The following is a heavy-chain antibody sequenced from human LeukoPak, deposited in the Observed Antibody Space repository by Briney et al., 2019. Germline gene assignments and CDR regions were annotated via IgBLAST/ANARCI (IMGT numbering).Heavy chain of an antibody. V-gene: IGHV4-4*07. Sequence: PSETLSLTCTVSGGSISSYYWSWIRQPAGKGLEWIGRIYTSGSTNYNPSLKSRVTMSVDTSKNQFSLKLSSVTAADTAVYYCALGIFDSSGYSDAFDIWGQGTMVTVSS. CDR3: ALGIFDSSGYSDAFDI. CDR1: GGSISSYY. CDR2: IYTSGST. D-gene: IGHD3-22*01. J-gene: IGHJ3*02.